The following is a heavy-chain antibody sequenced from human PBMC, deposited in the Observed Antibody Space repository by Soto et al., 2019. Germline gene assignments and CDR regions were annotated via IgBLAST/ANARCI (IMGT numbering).Heavy chain of an antibody. J-gene: IGHJ3*02. V-gene: IGHV4-4*02. CDR2: VFHSGTN. Sequence: QVQLQESGPGLVKPSGTLSLTCAVSGGSIISSNWWSWVRQPPGKGLEWIGEVFHSGTNNNSPSLKSRVPITVDNSKHQFSLNRFSVTAAGTAGYYCARVGPGGTTVTTGAAFDICGQGTMVTVSS. CDR1: GGSIISSNW. CDR3: ARVGPGGTTVTTGAAFDI. D-gene: IGHD4-17*01.